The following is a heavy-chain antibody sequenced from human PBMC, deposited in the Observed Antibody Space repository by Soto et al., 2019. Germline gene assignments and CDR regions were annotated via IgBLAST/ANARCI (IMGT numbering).Heavy chain of an antibody. CDR1: GFNFRSYC. J-gene: IGHJ4*02. V-gene: IGHV3-33*01. CDR3: ARALRGTYWGISFDY. CDR2: LWYDGSNK. Sequence: GGAPGLSRSASGFNFRSYCIHWGRPAPGKGLEGVAVLWYDGSNKYYADSVKGRFTISIDNSKNTLYLQMNSLRAEDTAVYYCARALRGTYWGISFDYWGQGALDTVSS. D-gene: IGHD1-26*01.